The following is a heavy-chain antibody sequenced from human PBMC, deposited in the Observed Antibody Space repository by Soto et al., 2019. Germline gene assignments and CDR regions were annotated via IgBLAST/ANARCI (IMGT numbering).Heavy chain of an antibody. CDR3: AKGVPFTGGFDP. V-gene: IGHV3-23*01. D-gene: IGHD3-16*01. J-gene: IGHJ5*02. CDR1: GLTLRSYA. Sequence: EGQLLQSGGDLVQPGGSLRLSCAGSGLTLRSYAMTWIRQTPEKGLEWVSTISGRSGVPSYADSVNGRFTVSRDNFKNTLYLQMNSLRPDDTAIYYCAKGVPFTGGFDPWGQGTLVTVAS. CDR2: ISGRSGVP.